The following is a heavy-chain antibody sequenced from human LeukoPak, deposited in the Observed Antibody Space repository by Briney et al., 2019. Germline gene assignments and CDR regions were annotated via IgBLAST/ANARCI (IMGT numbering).Heavy chain of an antibody. CDR2: INPNNGGT. CDR1: GYTFTGYY. D-gene: IGHD6-13*01. Sequence: ASVKVSCKASGYTFTGYYMHWVRQAPGQGLEWVGWINPNNGGTSYSQKFQGRVTMTRDTSITTAYMELPTLTSDDTAVYYCARGSSSPVPNFDYWGQGTLVTVSS. CDR3: ARGSSSPVPNFDY. V-gene: IGHV1-2*02. J-gene: IGHJ4*02.